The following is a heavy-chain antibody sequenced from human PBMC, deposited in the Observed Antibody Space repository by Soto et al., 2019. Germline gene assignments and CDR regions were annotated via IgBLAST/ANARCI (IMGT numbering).Heavy chain of an antibody. V-gene: IGHV1-8*01. D-gene: IGHD2-15*01. Sequence: QVQLVQSGAEVKKPGASVKVSCKASGYTFTSYDINWVRQATGQGLEWMGWMNPNSGNTGYAQKFQGRVTMTRNTSISTAYMELSSLRSEETAVYYCARGRDCSGGSCYYYYYYMDVWGKGTTVTVSS. CDR3: ARGRDCSGGSCYYYYYYMDV. CDR1: GYTFTSYD. CDR2: MNPNSGNT. J-gene: IGHJ6*03.